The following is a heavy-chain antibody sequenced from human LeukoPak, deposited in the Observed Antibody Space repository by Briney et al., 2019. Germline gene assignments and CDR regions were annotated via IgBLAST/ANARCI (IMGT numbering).Heavy chain of an antibody. CDR1: GYTFTSYG. CDR2: IIPILGTA. J-gene: IGHJ6*03. D-gene: IGHD1-26*01. CDR3: ARSKVGATKKGSYYYYMDV. V-gene: IGHV1-69*05. Sequence: GASVKVSCKASGYTFTSYGISWVRQAPGQGLEWMGGIIPILGTANYAQKFQGRVTITTDESTSTAYMELSSLRSEDTAVYYCARSKVGATKKGSYYYYMDVWGKGTTVTVSS.